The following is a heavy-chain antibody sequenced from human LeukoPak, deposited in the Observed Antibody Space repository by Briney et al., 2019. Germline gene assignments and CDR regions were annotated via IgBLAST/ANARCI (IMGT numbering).Heavy chain of an antibody. V-gene: IGHV3-30-3*01. Sequence: GGSLRLSCAASGFTFSYAMHWVRQAPGKGLEWVAVISYDGSNKYYADSVKGRFTISRDNSKNTLYLQMNSLRAEDTAVYYCEGGVDYHGSGSSESWGENWFDPWGQGTLVTVSS. D-gene: IGHD3-10*01. J-gene: IGHJ5*02. CDR3: EGGVDYHGSGSSESWGENWFDP. CDR2: ISYDGSNK. CDR1: GFTFSYA.